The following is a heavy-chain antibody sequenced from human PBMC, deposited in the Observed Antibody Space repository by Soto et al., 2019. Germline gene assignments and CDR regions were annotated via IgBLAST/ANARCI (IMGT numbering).Heavy chain of an antibody. CDR2: IKSKNDGGTI. V-gene: IGHV3-15*02. CDR3: TTQPQVGWRAY. Sequence: EVRLVESGGTLVKPGGSLRLSCTASGFTLNYAWMTWVRQAAGKGLEWVGRIKSKNDGGTIDYAAPAKGRFIISRDDSKNTLYLQMNSLKTEDTAVYYCTTQPQVGWRAYWGQGTLVTVSS. CDR1: GFTLNYAW. D-gene: IGHD6-19*01. J-gene: IGHJ1*01.